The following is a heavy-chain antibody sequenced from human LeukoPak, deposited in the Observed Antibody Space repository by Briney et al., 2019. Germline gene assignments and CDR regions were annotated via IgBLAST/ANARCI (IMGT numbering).Heavy chain of an antibody. D-gene: IGHD1-26*01. CDR3: ARDPGSGSNDDAFDI. CDR2: IYYSGST. Sequence: PSETLSLTCTVSGGSISSSSYYWGWIRQPPGKGLEWIGSIYYSGSTYYNPSLKSRVTISVDTSKNQFSLKLSSVTAADTAVYYCARDPGSGSNDDAFDIWGQGTMVTVSS. J-gene: IGHJ3*02. CDR1: GGSISSSSYY. V-gene: IGHV4-39*07.